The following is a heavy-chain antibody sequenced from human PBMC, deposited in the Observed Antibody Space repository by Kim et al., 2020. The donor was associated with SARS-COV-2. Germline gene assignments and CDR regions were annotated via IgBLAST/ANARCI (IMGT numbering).Heavy chain of an antibody. D-gene: IGHD6-19*01. CDR1: GGSISSYY. J-gene: IGHJ5*02. Sequence: SETLSLTCTVSGGSISSYYWSWIRQPPGKGLEWIGYIYYSGSTNYNPSLKSRVTISVDTSKNQFSLKLSSVTAADTAVYYCARGAWYSSGWYAVGGEFDP. CDR2: IYYSGST. V-gene: IGHV4-59*01. CDR3: ARGAWYSSGWYAVGGEFDP.